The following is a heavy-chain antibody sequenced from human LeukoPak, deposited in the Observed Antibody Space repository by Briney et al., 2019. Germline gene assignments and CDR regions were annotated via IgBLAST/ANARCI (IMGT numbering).Heavy chain of an antibody. D-gene: IGHD5-18*01. Sequence: GGSLRLSCAASGFTFSSYSMNWVRQAPGKGLEWVSYISSSSSTIYYADSVKGRFTISRDNAKNSLYLQMNSLRDEDTAVYYCASHRRAMVKPYYYGMDVWGQGTTVTVSS. J-gene: IGHJ6*02. CDR2: ISSSSSTI. CDR3: ASHRRAMVKPYYYGMDV. CDR1: GFTFSSYS. V-gene: IGHV3-48*02.